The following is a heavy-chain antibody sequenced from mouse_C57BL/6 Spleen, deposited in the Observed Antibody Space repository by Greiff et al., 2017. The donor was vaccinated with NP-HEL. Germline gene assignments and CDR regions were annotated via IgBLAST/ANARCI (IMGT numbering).Heavy chain of an antibody. Sequence: QVQLKESGPGLVQPSQSLSITCTVSGFSLTSYGVHWVRQSPGKGLEWLGVIWSGGSTDYNAAFISRLSISKDNSKSQVFFKMNSLQADDTAIYYCARNSPLYYYGSSYGSYAMDYWGQGTSVTVSS. V-gene: IGHV2-2*01. CDR2: IWSGGST. CDR1: GFSLTSYG. J-gene: IGHJ4*01. D-gene: IGHD1-1*01. CDR3: ARNSPLYYYGSSYGSYAMDY.